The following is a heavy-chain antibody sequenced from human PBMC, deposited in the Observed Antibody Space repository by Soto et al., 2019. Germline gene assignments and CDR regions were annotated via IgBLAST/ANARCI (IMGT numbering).Heavy chain of an antibody. CDR2: IIPILGIA. Sequence: QVQLVQSGAEVKKPGSSVKVSCKASGGTFSSYTISWVRQAPGQGLEWMGRIIPILGIANYAQKFQGRVTITADKSTSTAYMELSSLRSEGTAVYYCARDSAGYSSSWYRYWGQGTLVTVSS. CDR3: ARDSAGYSSSWYRY. V-gene: IGHV1-69*08. CDR1: GGTFSSYT. D-gene: IGHD6-13*01. J-gene: IGHJ4*02.